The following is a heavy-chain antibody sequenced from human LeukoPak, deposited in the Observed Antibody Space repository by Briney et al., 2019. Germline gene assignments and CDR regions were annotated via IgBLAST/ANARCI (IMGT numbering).Heavy chain of an antibody. CDR1: GFTFSSYA. Sequence: GGSLRLSCAASGFTFSSYAMSWARQAPGKGLEWVSAISGSGGSTYYADSVKGRFTISRDNSKNTLYLQMNSLRAEDTAVYYCARPRVGATGWFDPWGQGTLVTVSS. V-gene: IGHV3-23*01. CDR3: ARPRVGATGWFDP. CDR2: ISGSGGST. D-gene: IGHD1-26*01. J-gene: IGHJ5*02.